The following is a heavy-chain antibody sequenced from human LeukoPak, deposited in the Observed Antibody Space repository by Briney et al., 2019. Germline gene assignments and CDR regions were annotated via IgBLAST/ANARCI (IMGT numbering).Heavy chain of an antibody. Sequence: PGGSLRLSCAASGFTFSINAISAVRHSPGEGLERVSAMTDSGGDTYHADSVKGRFTISRDNSKNVLYLQMDRLRAEDTAVYSCAKDVCTSPRCLLYFDSWGQGALVTVSS. D-gene: IGHD2-8*01. V-gene: IGHV3-23*01. J-gene: IGHJ4*02. CDR3: AKDVCTSPRCLLYFDS. CDR1: GFTFSINA. CDR2: MTDSGGDT.